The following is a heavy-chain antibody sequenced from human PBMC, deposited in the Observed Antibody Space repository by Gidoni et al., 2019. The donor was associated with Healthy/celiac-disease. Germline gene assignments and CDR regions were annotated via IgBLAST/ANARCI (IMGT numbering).Heavy chain of an antibody. CDR1: GYTFTSYY. CDR2: INPSGGST. CDR3: ARDQGEDITADYYYGMDV. J-gene: IGHJ6*02. V-gene: IGHV1-46*01. D-gene: IGHD1-20*01. Sequence: GASVKVSCKASGYTFTSYYMHWVRQAPGQGLEWMGIINPSGGSTSYAQKFQGRVTMTRDTSTSTVYMELSSLRSEDTAVYYCARDQGEDITADYYYGMDVWGQGTTVTVSS.